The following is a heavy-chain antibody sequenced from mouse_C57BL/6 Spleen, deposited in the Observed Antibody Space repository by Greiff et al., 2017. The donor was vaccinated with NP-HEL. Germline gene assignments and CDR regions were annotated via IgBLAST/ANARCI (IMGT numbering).Heavy chain of an antibody. D-gene: IGHD1-1*01. CDR3: ARQGGLLRYPFAD. Sequence: DVQLVESGGGLVKPGGSLKLSCAASGFTFSSYTMSWVRQTPEKRLEWVATISGGGGNTYYPDSVKGRVTISRDNAKNTLYLQMSSLRSEDTAWYYCARQGGLLRYPFADWGQGTLVTVSA. V-gene: IGHV5-9*01. CDR2: ISGGGGNT. J-gene: IGHJ3*01. CDR1: GFTFSSYT.